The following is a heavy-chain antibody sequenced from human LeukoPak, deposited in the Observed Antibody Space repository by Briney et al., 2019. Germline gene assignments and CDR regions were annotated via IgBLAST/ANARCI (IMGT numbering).Heavy chain of an antibody. D-gene: IGHD1-26*01. CDR3: ARVSYSGSYYYYGMDV. V-gene: IGHV4-34*01. Sequence: PSETLSLTCAVYGGSFSGYYWSWIRQPPGKGLEWIGEINHSGSTNYNPSLKSRVTISVDTSKNQFSLKLSSVTAADTAVYYCARVSYSGSYYYYGMDVWGQGTTVTVSS. CDR2: INHSGST. CDR1: GGSFSGYY. J-gene: IGHJ6*02.